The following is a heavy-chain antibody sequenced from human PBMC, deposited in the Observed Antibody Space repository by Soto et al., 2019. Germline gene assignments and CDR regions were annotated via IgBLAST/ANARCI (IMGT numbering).Heavy chain of an antibody. J-gene: IGHJ6*02. V-gene: IGHV1-18*01. D-gene: IGHD5-12*01. CDR3: ARDKDRLQLGGNYYYAMDV. Sequence: QVQLVQSGAEVKKPGASVKVSCKASGYTFTSYGISWVRQAPGQGLEWMGWIRAYNGNTNYAQKLQGRVTMTTDTSTSTAYMELRSLRSDDTAVYYCARDKDRLQLGGNYYYAMDVWGQGTTVTVSS. CDR2: IRAYNGNT. CDR1: GYTFTSYG.